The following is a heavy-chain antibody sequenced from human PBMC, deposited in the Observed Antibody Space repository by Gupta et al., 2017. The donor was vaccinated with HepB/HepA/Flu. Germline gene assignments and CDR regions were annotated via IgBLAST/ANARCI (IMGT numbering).Heavy chain of an antibody. Sequence: QVQLQQWGAGLLKPSETLSLTCAVYGGSFSGYYWSWIRQPPGKGLEWFGEINHSGSTNYNPSLKSRVTISVDTSKNQFSLKLSSVTAADTAVYYCARDRGYCSSTSCYPDKTDDYWGQGTLVTVSS. CDR1: GGSFSGYY. J-gene: IGHJ4*02. D-gene: IGHD2-2*01. V-gene: IGHV4-34*01. CDR3: ARDRGYCSSTSCYPDKTDDY. CDR2: INHSGST.